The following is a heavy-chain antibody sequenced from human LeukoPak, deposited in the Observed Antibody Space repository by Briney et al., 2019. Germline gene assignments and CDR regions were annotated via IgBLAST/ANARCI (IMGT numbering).Heavy chain of an antibody. V-gene: IGHV3-64D*06. CDR3: APSPYYYESSGYSA. CDR2: ISSNGGST. CDR1: GFTFSSYA. Sequence: GGSLRPSCSASGFTFSSYAMHWVRQAPGKGLEYVSAISSNGGSTYYADSVKGRFTISRDNSKNTLYLQMSSLRAEDTAVYYCAPSPYYYESSGYSAWGQGTLVTVSS. D-gene: IGHD3-22*01. J-gene: IGHJ5*02.